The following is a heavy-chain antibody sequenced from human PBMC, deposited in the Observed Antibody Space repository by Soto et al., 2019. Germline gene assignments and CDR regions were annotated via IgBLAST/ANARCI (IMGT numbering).Heavy chain of an antibody. D-gene: IGHD3-22*01. CDR3: ARTYDSNGYANEFDS. CDR2: IYDNGIT. J-gene: IGHJ4*02. V-gene: IGHV4-59*12. CDR1: GRSITSYY. Sequence: QVVLQESGPGLVKPSETLSLTCSVSGRSITSYYWSWVRQPPGKGLEWIGYIYDNGITSQNPSLKSRVTMSADTSQNQFSLKLTSVTGADTAVYYCARTYDSNGYANEFDSWGQGMLVTFAS.